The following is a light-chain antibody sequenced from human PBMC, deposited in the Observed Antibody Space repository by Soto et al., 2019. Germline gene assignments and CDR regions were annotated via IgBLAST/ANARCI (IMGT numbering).Light chain of an antibody. Sequence: QSVLTQPPSVSGAPGQRVTISCTGSSSNIGAGRDVHWYRQLPGAAPKFLISDSNHRPSGVPDRFSVSKSGASASLAITGLRVEDEGDYFCQSYGTSLSGLYVFGTGTKVTVL. CDR3: QSYGTSLSGLYV. J-gene: IGLJ1*01. CDR1: SSNIGAGRD. V-gene: IGLV1-40*01. CDR2: DSN.